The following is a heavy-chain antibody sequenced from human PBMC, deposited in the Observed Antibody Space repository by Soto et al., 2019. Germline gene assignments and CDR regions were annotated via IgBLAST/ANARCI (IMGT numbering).Heavy chain of an antibody. V-gene: IGHV3-30*18. Sequence: GGSLRLSCAASGFIFRTYGMHWVRQAPGKGLEWVALILNDGSSEYYADSVKGRFTISRDNSKNMLYLQMNSLRVEDTAMYYCGNWRYSSPNGMDVWGQGXTVTVYS. CDR3: GNWRYSSPNGMDV. CDR2: ILNDGSSE. D-gene: IGHD2-15*01. J-gene: IGHJ6*02. CDR1: GFIFRTYG.